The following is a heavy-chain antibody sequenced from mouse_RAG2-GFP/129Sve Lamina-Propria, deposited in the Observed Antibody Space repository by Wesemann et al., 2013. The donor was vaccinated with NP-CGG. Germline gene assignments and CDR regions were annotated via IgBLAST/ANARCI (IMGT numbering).Heavy chain of an antibody. Sequence: EVQLQQSGPELVKPGASVKIPCKASGYTFTDYNMHWVKQSHGKSLEWIGYINPNNGGTSYNQKFKGKATLTVNKSSSTAYMELRSLTSEDSAVYYCARNFYSTFAYWGQGTLVTVSA. D-gene: IGHD2-5*01. CDR1: GYTFTDYN. CDR3: ARNFYSTFAY. CDR2: INPNNGGT. V-gene: IGHV1-22*01. J-gene: IGHJ3*01.